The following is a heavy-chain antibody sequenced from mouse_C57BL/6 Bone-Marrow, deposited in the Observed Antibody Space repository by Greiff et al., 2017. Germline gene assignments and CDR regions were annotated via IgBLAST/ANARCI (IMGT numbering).Heavy chain of an antibody. CDR1: GYTFTSYW. CDR2: IYPGNSDT. D-gene: IGHD2-5*01. V-gene: IGHV1-5*01. Sequence: VQLKQSGPVLARPGASVKMSCKTSGYTFTSYWMHWVKQRPGQGLEWIGAIYPGNSDTSYNQKFKGKAKLTAVTSASTAYMELSSLTNEDSAVYYCTSHYSNYVYAMDYWGQGTSVTVSS. J-gene: IGHJ4*01. CDR3: TSHYSNYVYAMDY.